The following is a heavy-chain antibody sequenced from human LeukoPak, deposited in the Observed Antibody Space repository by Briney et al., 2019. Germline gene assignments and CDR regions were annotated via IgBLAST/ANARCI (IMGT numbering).Heavy chain of an antibody. Sequence: QPGGSLRLSCAASGFTFSSYAMNWVRQAPGKGLEWVSAMSYSGSSTYYADSVKGRFTISRDNSKNTLYLQMNSLRAEDTAAYYCAKDRSSSFSGFLEYWGQGTLVTVSS. V-gene: IGHV3-23*01. CDR1: GFTFSSYA. J-gene: IGHJ4*02. CDR3: AKDRSSSFSGFLEY. D-gene: IGHD6-6*01. CDR2: MSYSGSST.